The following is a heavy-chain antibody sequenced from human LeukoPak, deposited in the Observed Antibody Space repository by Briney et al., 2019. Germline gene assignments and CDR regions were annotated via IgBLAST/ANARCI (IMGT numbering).Heavy chain of an antibody. V-gene: IGHV4-59*01. J-gene: IGHJ4*02. Sequence: PSETLSLTCTVSGGSISSYYWSWIRQPPGKGLEWIGYIYYSGSTNYNPSLKSRVTISVDTSKNQFSLKLSSVTAADTAVYYCARETPAAEPFDYWGQGTLVTVSS. CDR1: GGSISSYY. CDR2: IYYSGST. CDR3: ARETPAAEPFDY. D-gene: IGHD6-13*01.